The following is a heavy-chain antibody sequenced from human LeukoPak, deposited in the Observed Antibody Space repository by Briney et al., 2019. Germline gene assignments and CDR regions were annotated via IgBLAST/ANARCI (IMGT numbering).Heavy chain of an antibody. J-gene: IGHJ4*02. CDR3: ARDDSSGWWGADY. D-gene: IGHD6-19*01. CDR1: GVSISSSIYY. CDR2: IYYNGST. Sequence: PAETLSLTCTVSGVSISSSIYYWGWIRQPPGKGLEWIGSIYYNGSTYYNPSLKSRVTISVDTSKTQFSLKLSSVTAADTAVYFCARDDSSGWWGADYWGQGTLVTVSS. V-gene: IGHV4-39*07.